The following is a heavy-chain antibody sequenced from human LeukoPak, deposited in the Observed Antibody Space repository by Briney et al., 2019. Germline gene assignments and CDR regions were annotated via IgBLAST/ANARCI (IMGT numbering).Heavy chain of an antibody. J-gene: IGHJ4*02. Sequence: ASVKVSCKASGHTFTGHYMHSERHAPQQPHHSTRWINPNSGGTNYAQKFQNRVTMTKHTSISTAYMELSRLRSDDTAVYYCARDRSRWQLLDYWGQGTLVTVSS. D-gene: IGHD2-15*01. CDR2: INPNSGGT. CDR1: GHTFTGHY. CDR3: ARDRSRWQLLDY. V-gene: IGHV1-2*02.